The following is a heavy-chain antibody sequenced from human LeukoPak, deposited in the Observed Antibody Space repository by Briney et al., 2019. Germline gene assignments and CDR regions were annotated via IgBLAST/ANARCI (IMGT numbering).Heavy chain of an antibody. Sequence: GGSLRLSCAASGFTFSSYEMNWVRQAPGKGLEWVSYISSSGNTIYYADSVRGRFTISRDNSKNTLYLQMNSLRAEDTAVYYCARVLTGTTTVGSNWFDPWGQGTLVTVSS. CDR2: ISSSGNTI. D-gene: IGHD1-20*01. CDR1: GFTFSSYE. V-gene: IGHV3-48*03. J-gene: IGHJ5*02. CDR3: ARVLTGTTTVGSNWFDP.